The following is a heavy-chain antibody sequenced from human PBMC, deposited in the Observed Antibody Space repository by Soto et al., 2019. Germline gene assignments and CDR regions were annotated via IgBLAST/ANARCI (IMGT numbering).Heavy chain of an antibody. CDR2: IIPIFGTA. Sequence: EASVKVSCKASGGTFSSYAISWVRQAPGQGLEWMGGIIPIFGTANYAQKFQGRVTITADESTSTAYMELSSLRSEDTAVYYCARERGYSGYDHWYYFDYWGQGTLVTVSS. D-gene: IGHD5-12*01. CDR1: GGTFSSYA. V-gene: IGHV1-69*13. CDR3: ARERGYSGYDHWYYFDY. J-gene: IGHJ4*02.